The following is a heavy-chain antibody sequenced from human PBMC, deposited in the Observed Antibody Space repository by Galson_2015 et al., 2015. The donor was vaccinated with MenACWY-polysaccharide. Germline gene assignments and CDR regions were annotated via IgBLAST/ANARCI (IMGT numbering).Heavy chain of an antibody. CDR2: TYYRSKWYN. CDR1: GDSVSSNSAA. V-gene: IGHV6-1*01. J-gene: IGHJ3*02. D-gene: IGHD2-21*01. Sequence: CAISGDSVSSNSAAWNWIRQSPSRGLEWLGRTYYRSKWYNDYAVSVKSRITINPDTSKNQFSLQLNSVTPEDTAVYYCARETPGSSGCYVDPASAFDIWGQGTMVTVSS. CDR3: ARETPGSSGCYVDPASAFDI.